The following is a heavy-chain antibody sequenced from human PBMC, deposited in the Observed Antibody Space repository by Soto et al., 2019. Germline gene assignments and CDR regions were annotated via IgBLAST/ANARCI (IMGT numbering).Heavy chain of an antibody. CDR2: IKSKTDGGTT. V-gene: IGHV3-15*07. CDR1: GFTFSNAW. J-gene: IGHJ3*02. CDR3: TTDWAGYYDSSPEDAFDI. D-gene: IGHD3-22*01. Sequence: GGSLRLSCAASGFTFSNAWMNWVRQAPGKGLEWVGRIKSKTDGGTTDYAAPVKGRFTISRDDSKNTLYLQMNSLKTEDTAVYYCTTDWAGYYDSSPEDAFDIWGQGTVVTVSS.